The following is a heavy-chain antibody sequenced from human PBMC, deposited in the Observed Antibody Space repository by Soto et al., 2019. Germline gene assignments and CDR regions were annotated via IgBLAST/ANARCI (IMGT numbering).Heavy chain of an antibody. D-gene: IGHD2-15*01. V-gene: IGHV1-2*04. CDR1: GYTFTGYY. CDR3: ARDLGSGYGYCSGGSCQSLFDY. J-gene: IGHJ4*02. CDR2: INPNSGGT. Sequence: ASVKVSCKASGYTFTGYYMHWVRQAPGQGLEWMGWINPNSGGTNYAQKFQGWVTMTRDTSISTAYMELSRLRSDDTAVYYCARDLGSGYGYCSGGSCQSLFDYWGQGTLVTVSS.